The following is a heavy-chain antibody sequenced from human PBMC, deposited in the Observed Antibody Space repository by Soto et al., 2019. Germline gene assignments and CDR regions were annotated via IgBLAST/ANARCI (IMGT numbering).Heavy chain of an antibody. CDR1: GGSFSGYY. J-gene: IGHJ4*02. Sequence: SETLSLTCAVYGGSFSGYYWSWIRQPPGKGLEWIGEINHSGSTNYNPSLKSRVTISVDTSKNQFSLKLSSVTAADTAVYYCARATVTSRSYDSSGYYYDYWGQGTLVTVSS. CDR3: ARATVTSRSYDSSGYYYDY. CDR2: INHSGST. D-gene: IGHD3-22*01. V-gene: IGHV4-34*01.